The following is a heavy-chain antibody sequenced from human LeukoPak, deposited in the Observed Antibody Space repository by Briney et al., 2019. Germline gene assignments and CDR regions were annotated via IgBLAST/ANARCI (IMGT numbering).Heavy chain of an antibody. CDR2: IWYDGVNK. Sequence: GRSLRLSCAASGFTFSSYGMHWVRQAPGKGLEWVAVIWYDGVNKYYADSVKGRFTISRDMPKNTLYLQMNSLRAEDTAVYYCAREGIVATLDYWGQGTLVTVSS. V-gene: IGHV3-33*01. CDR3: AREGIVATLDY. J-gene: IGHJ4*02. CDR1: GFTFSSYG. D-gene: IGHD5-12*01.